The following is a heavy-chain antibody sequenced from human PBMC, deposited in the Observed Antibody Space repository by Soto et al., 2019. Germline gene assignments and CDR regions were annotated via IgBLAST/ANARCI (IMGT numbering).Heavy chain of an antibody. V-gene: IGHV1-69*01. Sequence: QVQLVQSGAEVKKPGSSVKVSCKASGDTFSSYAISWVRQAPGQGLEWMGGIIPIFGTANYAQKFQGRVTITADDSTSTAYMELSSLRSEDTAVYYCASSGYQLLYPYYSYGMDVWGQGTTVTVSS. CDR2: IIPIFGTA. D-gene: IGHD2-2*02. J-gene: IGHJ6*02. CDR3: ASSGYQLLYPYYSYGMDV. CDR1: GDTFSSYA.